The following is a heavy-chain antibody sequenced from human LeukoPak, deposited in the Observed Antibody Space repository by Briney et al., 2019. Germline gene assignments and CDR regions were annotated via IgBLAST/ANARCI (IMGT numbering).Heavy chain of an antibody. V-gene: IGHV3-23*01. CDR1: GFTFNTYA. CDR3: AKAGAVRYCSSTSCPNDY. Sequence: PGRSLRLSCAASGFTFNTYAMSWVRQAPGKGLEWVSAISGSGGSTYYADSVRGRFTISRDNTKNSLYLQMNSLRAEDTAVYYCAKAGAVRYCSSTSCPNDYWGQGTLVTVSS. CDR2: ISGSGGST. D-gene: IGHD2-2*01. J-gene: IGHJ4*02.